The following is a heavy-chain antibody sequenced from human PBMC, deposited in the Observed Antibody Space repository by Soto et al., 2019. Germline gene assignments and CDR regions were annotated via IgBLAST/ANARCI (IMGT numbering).Heavy chain of an antibody. D-gene: IGHD2-15*01. CDR1: GFTFSSYG. V-gene: IGHV3-33*01. Sequence: QVQLVESGGGVVQPGRSLRLSCAASGFTFSSYGMHWVRQAPGKGLEWVAVIWYDGSNKYYADSVKGRLTISRDNSKNLLYMQMNSLRDEDTAVYYCARDGYCSGGSCYSVPVFDYWGQGTLVTVSS. J-gene: IGHJ4*02. CDR2: IWYDGSNK. CDR3: ARDGYCSGGSCYSVPVFDY.